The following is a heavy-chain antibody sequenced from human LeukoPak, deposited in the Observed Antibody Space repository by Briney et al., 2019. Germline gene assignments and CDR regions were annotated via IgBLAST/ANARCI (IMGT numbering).Heavy chain of an antibody. CDR2: ITWNSGKV. D-gene: IGHD3-10*01. Sequence: PGGSLRLSCAASGFTFDDYAMHWVRQAPGKGLEWVSGITWNSGKVAYADSVKGRFTISRDNAKNSLYLQMNTLRAEDTAVYYCVRDGAVVTSGSYPWRYFQYWGQGTLVTVSS. CDR3: VRDGAVVTSGSYPWRYFQY. V-gene: IGHV3-9*01. CDR1: GFTFDDYA. J-gene: IGHJ1*01.